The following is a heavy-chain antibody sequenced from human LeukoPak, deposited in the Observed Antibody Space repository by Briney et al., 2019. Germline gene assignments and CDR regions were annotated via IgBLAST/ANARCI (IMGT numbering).Heavy chain of an antibody. CDR2: IYYSGST. CDR1: GGSISSSSYY. Sequence: PSETLSLTCTVSGGSISSSSYYWGWIPQPPGKGLEWIGSIYYSGSTYYNPSLKSRLTISVDTSKNQFSLKLSSVTAADTAVYYCASSLRYIVVVPAAMSFDYWGQGTLVTVSS. D-gene: IGHD2-2*01. J-gene: IGHJ4*02. CDR3: ASSLRYIVVVPAAMSFDY. V-gene: IGHV4-39*01.